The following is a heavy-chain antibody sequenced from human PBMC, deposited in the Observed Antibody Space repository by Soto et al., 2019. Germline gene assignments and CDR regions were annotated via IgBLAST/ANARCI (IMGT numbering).Heavy chain of an antibody. CDR2: IWYDGSNK. CDR3: ARDPAVLPWFGDHYYGMDV. J-gene: IGHJ6*02. Sequence: QVQLVESGGGVVQPGRSLRLSCAASGFTFSSYGMHWVRQAPGKGLEWVAVIWYDGSNKHYADSVKGRFTISRDNSKNTLYLQMNSLRAEDTAVYYCARDPAVLPWFGDHYYGMDVWGQGTTVTVSS. V-gene: IGHV3-33*01. D-gene: IGHD3-10*01. CDR1: GFTFSSYG.